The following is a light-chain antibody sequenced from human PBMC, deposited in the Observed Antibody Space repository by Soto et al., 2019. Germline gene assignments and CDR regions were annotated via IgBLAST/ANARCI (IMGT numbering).Light chain of an antibody. Sequence: DIQMAQSPASLSASVGDRVTITCQASQGIHKFLNWYQQKPGKAPKLLIYDASYLGAWVSSRFSGRGSGTDFTFTISNLRPEDIATYYCQQYDSLPPTFGGGTKVEIK. V-gene: IGKV1-33*01. CDR2: DAS. CDR1: QGIHKF. CDR3: QQYDSLPPT. J-gene: IGKJ4*01.